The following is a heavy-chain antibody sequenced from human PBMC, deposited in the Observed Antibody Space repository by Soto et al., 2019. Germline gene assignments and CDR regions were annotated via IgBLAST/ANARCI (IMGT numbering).Heavy chain of an antibody. D-gene: IGHD2-15*01. CDR3: ARDPSVANYWYFDL. J-gene: IGHJ2*01. V-gene: IGHV4-31*03. CDR1: GGSISSGGNY. CDR2: IYYSGST. Sequence: QVQLQESGPGLVKPSQTLSLTCTVSGGSISSGGNYWSWIRQHPGKGLEWIGYIYYSGSTYYNPALKSRVTISVDQSKNQFSVKLSSVTAADTAVYYCARDPSVANYWYFDLWGRGTLVTVSS.